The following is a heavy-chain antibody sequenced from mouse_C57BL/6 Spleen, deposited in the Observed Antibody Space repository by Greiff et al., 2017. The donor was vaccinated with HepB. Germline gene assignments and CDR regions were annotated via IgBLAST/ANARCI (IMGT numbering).Heavy chain of an antibody. Sequence: VQLQESGPELVKPGASVKLSCKASGYTFTSYDINWVKQRPGQGLEWIGWIYPRDGSTKYNEKFKGKATLTVDTSSSTAYMELHSLTSEDTAVYFCARIYGSSPSYWYFDVWGTGTTVTVSS. CDR3: ARIYGSSPSYWYFDV. V-gene: IGHV1-85*01. CDR2: IYPRDGST. CDR1: GYTFTSYD. J-gene: IGHJ1*03. D-gene: IGHD1-1*01.